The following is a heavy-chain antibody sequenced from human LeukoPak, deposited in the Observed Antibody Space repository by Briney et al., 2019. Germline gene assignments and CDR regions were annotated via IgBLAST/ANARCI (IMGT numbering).Heavy chain of an antibody. D-gene: IGHD5-24*01. J-gene: IGHJ4*02. CDR3: SKSGYNRFDY. CDR1: GFTFSSYG. V-gene: IGHV3-64*02. CDR2: ISTNGGST. Sequence: GGSLRLSCAASGFTFSSYGMHWVRQAPGKGLEYVSGISTNGGSTYYADSVKGRFTISRDNSKNTLFLQMGSLRAEDTAVYYCSKSGYNRFDYWGQGTLVTLSS.